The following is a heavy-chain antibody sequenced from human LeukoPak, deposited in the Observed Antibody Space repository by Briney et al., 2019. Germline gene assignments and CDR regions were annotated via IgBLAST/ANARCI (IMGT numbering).Heavy chain of an antibody. CDR2: IYYSGST. J-gene: IGHJ4*02. D-gene: IGHD5-12*01. CDR3: AKVATSYYFDY. CDR1: GGSISSHY. Sequence: SETLSLTCTVSGGSISSHYWSWIRQPPGKGLEWIGYIYYSGSTNYNPSLKSRVTISVDTSKNQFSLKLSSVTAADTAVYYCAKVATSYYFDYWGQGTLVTVSS. V-gene: IGHV4-59*11.